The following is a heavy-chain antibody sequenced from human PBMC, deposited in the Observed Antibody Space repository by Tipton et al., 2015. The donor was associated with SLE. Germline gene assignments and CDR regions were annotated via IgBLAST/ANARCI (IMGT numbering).Heavy chain of an antibody. CDR2: FLNSANT. Sequence: QLVQSGAEVKPSETLSLTCTVSGDSMRSSMTTYYWSWIRQSPGKGLEWIGYFLNSANTDSNPSLKSRVTLSVDTSTNQFSLKLSSVTAADTAVYFCARGKSNTDYWGRGTLVTVSS. J-gene: IGHJ4*02. CDR1: GDSMRSSMTTYY. V-gene: IGHV4-61*01. CDR3: ARGKSNTDY. D-gene: IGHD4/OR15-4a*01.